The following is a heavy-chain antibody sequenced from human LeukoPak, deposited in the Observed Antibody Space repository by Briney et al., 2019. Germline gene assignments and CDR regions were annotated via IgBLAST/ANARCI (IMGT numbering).Heavy chain of an antibody. CDR1: GGSFSGYY. CDR2: INHSGST. CDR3: ARQTSYYYDSSGYPYYFDY. D-gene: IGHD3-22*01. Sequence: KPSETLSLTCAVYGGSFSGYYWSWIRQPPGKGLEWIGEINHSGSTNYNPSLKSRVTISVDTSKNQFSLKLSSVTAADTAVYYCARQTSYYYDSSGYPYYFDYWGQGTLVTVSS. V-gene: IGHV4-34*01. J-gene: IGHJ4*02.